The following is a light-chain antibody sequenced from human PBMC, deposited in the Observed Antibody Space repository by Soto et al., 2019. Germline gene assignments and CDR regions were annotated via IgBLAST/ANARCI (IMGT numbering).Light chain of an antibody. CDR3: SSYTSSITLYV. CDR1: SSDVGGYNY. V-gene: IGLV2-14*01. Sequence: QSALTQPASVSGSPGQSITISCTGTSSDVGGYNYVSWYQQHPGKAPKLMIYDVSNRPSGVSNRFSGSKSGNTASLTISGLQAEDEADYYCSSYTSSITLYVFGTGTKATVL. CDR2: DVS. J-gene: IGLJ1*01.